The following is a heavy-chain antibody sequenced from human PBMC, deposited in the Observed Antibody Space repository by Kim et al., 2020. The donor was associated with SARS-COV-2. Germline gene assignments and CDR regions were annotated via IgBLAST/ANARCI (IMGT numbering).Heavy chain of an antibody. J-gene: IGHJ5*02. CDR1: GGSISSSSYY. CDR2: IYYSGST. Sequence: SETLSLTCTVSGGSISSSSYYWGWIRQPPGKGLEWIGSIYYSGSTYYNPSLKSRVTISVDTSKNQFSLKLSSVTAADTAVYYCARHWGAYNDYGDYRTKHNWFDPWGQGTLVTVSS. CDR3: ARHWGAYNDYGDYRTKHNWFDP. V-gene: IGHV4-39*01. D-gene: IGHD4-17*01.